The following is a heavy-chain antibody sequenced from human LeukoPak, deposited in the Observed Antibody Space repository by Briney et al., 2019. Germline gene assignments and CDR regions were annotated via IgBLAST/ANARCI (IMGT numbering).Heavy chain of an antibody. V-gene: IGHV4-38-2*02. CDR3: ARARDDYGDFGAFDI. J-gene: IGHJ3*02. CDR1: GYSISSGYY. Sequence: SETLSLTCTVSGYSISSGYYWGWIRQPPGKGLEWIGSIYHSGSTYYNPSLKSRVTISVDTSKNQFSLKLSSVTAADTAVYYCARARDDYGDFGAFDIWGQGTMVTVSS. D-gene: IGHD4-17*01. CDR2: IYHSGST.